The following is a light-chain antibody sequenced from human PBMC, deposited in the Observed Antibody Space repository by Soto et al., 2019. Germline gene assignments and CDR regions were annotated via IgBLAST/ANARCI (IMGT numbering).Light chain of an antibody. J-gene: IGKJ1*01. CDR2: AAS. CDR3: QHSYDSPTWT. Sequence: EIVLTQSPGTLSLSPGERATLSCRASQSVSSNYLAWYQQKPGQAPRLLIYAASSRATGIPDRFSGSGSGTDFTLTISRLEPADFAVYYCQHSYDSPTWTFGQGTKVEI. V-gene: IGKV3-20*01. CDR1: QSVSSNY.